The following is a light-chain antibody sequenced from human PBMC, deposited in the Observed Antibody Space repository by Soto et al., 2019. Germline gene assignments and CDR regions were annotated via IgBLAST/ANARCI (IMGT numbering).Light chain of an antibody. CDR3: SSYTTSTTLV. Sequence: QSALTQPASVSGSAGQSITISCTGTSSDIGDYNYVSWYQHHPGKAPKLMIYEVSTRPSGVSNRFSGSKSGDTASLTISGLQAEDASDYYCSSYTTSTTLVFGGGTKLTVL. CDR1: SSDIGDYNY. CDR2: EVS. V-gene: IGLV2-14*01. J-gene: IGLJ3*02.